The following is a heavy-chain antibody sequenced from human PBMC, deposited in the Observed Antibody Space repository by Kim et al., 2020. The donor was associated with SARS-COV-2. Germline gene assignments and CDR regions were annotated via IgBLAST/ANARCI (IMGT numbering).Heavy chain of an antibody. V-gene: IGHV4-39*01. J-gene: IGHJ3*02. D-gene: IGHD1-26*01. Sequence: YYNPSLKSRVTISVDTSKNQFSLKLSSVTAADTAVYYCARLGGSHDAFDIWGQGTMVTVSS. CDR3: ARLGGSHDAFDI.